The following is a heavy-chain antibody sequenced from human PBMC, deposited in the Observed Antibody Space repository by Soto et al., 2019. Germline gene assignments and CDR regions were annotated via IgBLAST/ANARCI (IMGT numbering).Heavy chain of an antibody. CDR1: GFTFSSYA. D-gene: IGHD5-18*01. J-gene: IGHJ5*02. CDR2: ISGSGGST. V-gene: IGHV3-23*01. CDR3: AKARPDTAMA. Sequence: GGSLRLSCAASGFTFSSYAMSWVRQAPGKGLEWVSAISGSGGSTYHADSVKGRCIICRDNTKNSMYLQMNSMRAEDTVVYYCAKARPDTAMAWGQGTRVTVSS.